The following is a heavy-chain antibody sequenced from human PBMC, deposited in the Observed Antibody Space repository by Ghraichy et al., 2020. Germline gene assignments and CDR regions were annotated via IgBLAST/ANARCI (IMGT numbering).Heavy chain of an antibody. J-gene: IGHJ6*02. D-gene: IGHD3-10*01. CDR3: ARGLLWFGELSSFNFDV. CDR1: GGSFNGFY. Sequence: GSLRLSCAVSGGSFNGFYWSWIRQPPGKGLEWIGEITHRGSTKYNPSLKSRVTVSLGPSRNQFSLKLTSVTAADTAVYYCARGLLWFGELSSFNFDVWGQGTTVSVSS. V-gene: IGHV4-34*01. CDR2: ITHRGST.